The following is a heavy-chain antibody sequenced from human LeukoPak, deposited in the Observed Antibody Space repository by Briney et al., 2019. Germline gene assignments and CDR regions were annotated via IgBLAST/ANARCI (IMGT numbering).Heavy chain of an antibody. D-gene: IGHD4-17*01. J-gene: IGHJ4*02. CDR3: ARRLREDLDY. CDR1: GYSFTDKY. V-gene: IGHV1-2*02. Sequence: ASVKVSCKASGYSFTDKYMHWVRQAPGQGLEWMGWINPNSGGTNYAQKFQGRVTITRNTSISTAYMELSSLRSEDTAVYYCARRLREDLDYWGQGTLVTVSS. CDR2: INPNSGGT.